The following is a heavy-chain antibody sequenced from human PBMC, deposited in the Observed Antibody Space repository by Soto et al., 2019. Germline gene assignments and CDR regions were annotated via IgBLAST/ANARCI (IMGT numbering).Heavy chain of an antibody. J-gene: IGHJ4*02. CDR2: INHSGST. V-gene: IGHV4-34*01. CDR1: GGSFSGYY. D-gene: IGHD1-1*01. Sequence: PSETLSLTCAVYGGSFSGYYWSWIRQPPGKGLEWIGEINHSGSTNYNPSLKSRVTISVDTSKNQFSLKLSSVTAEDTALYYCAKDRPRRTSGYFFDYWGQGTPVTVSS. CDR3: AKDRPRRTSGYFFDY.